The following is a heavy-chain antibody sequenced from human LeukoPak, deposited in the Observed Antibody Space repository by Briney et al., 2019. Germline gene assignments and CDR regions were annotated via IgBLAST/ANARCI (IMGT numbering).Heavy chain of an antibody. CDR3: ARAGGSGTYPNYYHYYGMDV. J-gene: IGHJ6*02. CDR2: ISYDGSNK. CDR1: GFTFSSYA. D-gene: IGHD3-10*01. Sequence: PGGSLRLSCAASGFTFSSYAIHWVRQAPGKGLEWLAVISYDGSNKYYADSVKGRFTISRDNSKNTLYLQMNSLRAEDTALYYCARAGGSGTYPNYYHYYGMDVWGQGTTVTVSS. V-gene: IGHV3-30-3*01.